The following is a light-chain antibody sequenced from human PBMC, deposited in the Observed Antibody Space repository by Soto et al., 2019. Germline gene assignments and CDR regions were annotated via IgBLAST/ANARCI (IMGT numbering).Light chain of an antibody. V-gene: IGKV1-39*01. CDR1: QSINIY. CDR3: QQSYRSPYT. J-gene: IGKJ2*01. CDR2: GAS. Sequence: IQMTQSPSSLSASVGDSVTVTCRASQSINIYLNWYQQKPGKAPTLLIYGASSLQSGVPSRFTGAGSRTDFTLTISSLQPEDFATYYYQQSYRSPYTFGQATKLQIK.